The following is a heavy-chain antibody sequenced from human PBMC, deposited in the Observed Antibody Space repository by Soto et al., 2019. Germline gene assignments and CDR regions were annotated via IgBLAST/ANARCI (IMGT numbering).Heavy chain of an antibody. CDR1: GDSVSDNGAT. V-gene: IGHV6-1*01. Sequence: QVQLQQSGPGLVKPSQTLSLTCAISGDSVSDNGATWNWIRQSPSRGLEWLGRTYYRSKWYKDYALSVKSRITINPDTSKNQFSLQLNSVTPDDTAVYFCTRDGAGNDRFDYWGQGTLVTVSS. CDR2: TYYRSKWYK. J-gene: IGHJ4*02. D-gene: IGHD1-1*01. CDR3: TRDGAGNDRFDY.